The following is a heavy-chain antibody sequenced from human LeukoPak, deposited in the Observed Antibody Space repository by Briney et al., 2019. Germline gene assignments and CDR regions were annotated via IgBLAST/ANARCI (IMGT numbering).Heavy chain of an antibody. D-gene: IGHD3-22*01. Sequence: PSETLSLTCTVSGGSISSSSYYWGWIRQPPGKGLEWIGSIYYSGSTYYNPSLKSRVTISVDTSKNQFSLKLSSVTAADTAVYYCARWYYDGSGYYYDFWGQGTLVTVSS. J-gene: IGHJ4*02. CDR1: GGSISSSSYY. CDR3: ARWYYDGSGYYYDF. V-gene: IGHV4-39*07. CDR2: IYYSGST.